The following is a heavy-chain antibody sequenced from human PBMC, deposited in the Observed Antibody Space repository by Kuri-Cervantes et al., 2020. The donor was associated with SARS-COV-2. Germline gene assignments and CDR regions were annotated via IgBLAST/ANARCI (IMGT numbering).Heavy chain of an antibody. CDR3: GRGLWGGGAF. CDR2: INPTGDT. Sequence: GSLRLSCGFYGGSFRGYYWSWIRQPPGKGLEWIGEINPTGDTSYNPPLNSRVTISSDTSRSHFSLNLTSVTASDTAVYYWGRGLWGGGAFWGQGTLVTVSS. J-gene: IGHJ4*02. V-gene: IGHV4-34*01. CDR1: GGSFRGYY. D-gene: IGHD3-16*01.